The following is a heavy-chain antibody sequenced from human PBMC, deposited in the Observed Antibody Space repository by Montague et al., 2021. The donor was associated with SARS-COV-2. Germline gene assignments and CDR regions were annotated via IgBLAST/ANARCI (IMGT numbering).Heavy chain of an antibody. CDR1: GGSISSSTYY. J-gene: IGHJ4*02. CDR2: IYYSGGT. CDR3: ARHGWGWLRLLRPFDY. D-gene: IGHD5-12*01. Sequence: SETLSLTCTVSGGSISSSTYYWGWIRQPPGKGLEWIGSIYYSGGTYYNPSLKSRVTISVDTSKSQFSLKLSSVTAADTAVYYCARHGWGWLRLLRPFDYWGQGTLVTVSS. V-gene: IGHV4-39*01.